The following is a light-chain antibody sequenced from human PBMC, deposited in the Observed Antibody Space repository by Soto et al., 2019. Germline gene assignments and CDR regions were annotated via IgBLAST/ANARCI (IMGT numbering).Light chain of an antibody. CDR2: KAS. J-gene: IGKJ1*01. CDR3: QQYNSYPWT. V-gene: IGKV1-5*03. CDR1: QSINSW. Sequence: DIQMTQSPSTLSASVGDRVTITCRASQSINSWLAWYQQKPGKAPKLLIYKASSLESGVPSRFSGSGSGTEFTLTISSLQADDFANYYCQQYNSYPWTFGQGTKVEIK.